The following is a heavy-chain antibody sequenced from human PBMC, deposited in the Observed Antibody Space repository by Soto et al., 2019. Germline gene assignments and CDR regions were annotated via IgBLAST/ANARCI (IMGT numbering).Heavy chain of an antibody. CDR3: AQCLGVGNSCYFDT. V-gene: IGHV2-5*01. CDR2: IYWNDDR. Sequence: QITLKETGPTLVKPTQPLTLTCTFSAFSLSTSEVGVGWIRQPTGKDLKWLALIYWNDDRRSRPSLNSRLTIPKDTSKYQVVVIMANMDTVHTASYYCAQCLGVGNSCYFDTGGHGALFPVSS. D-gene: IGHD3-16*01. CDR1: AFSLSTSEVG. J-gene: IGHJ4*01.